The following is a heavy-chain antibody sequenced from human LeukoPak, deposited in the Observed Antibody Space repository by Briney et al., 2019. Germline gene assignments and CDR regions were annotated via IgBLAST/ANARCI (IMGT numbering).Heavy chain of an antibody. Sequence: SETLSLTCTVSGGSISSSSYYWGWIRQPPGKGLEWIGSIYYSGSTYYNPSLKSRVTISVDTSKNQFSLNLSSVTAADTAVYYCARDLHYTGSYYDAFDIWGQGTLVTVSS. D-gene: IGHD1-26*01. V-gene: IGHV4-39*07. CDR2: IYYSGST. CDR1: GGSISSSSYY. J-gene: IGHJ3*02. CDR3: ARDLHYTGSYYDAFDI.